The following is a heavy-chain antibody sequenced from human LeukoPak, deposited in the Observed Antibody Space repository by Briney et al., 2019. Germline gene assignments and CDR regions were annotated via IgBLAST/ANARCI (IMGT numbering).Heavy chain of an antibody. D-gene: IGHD3-3*01. CDR3: ARSFFGVVPSFDY. J-gene: IGHJ4*02. V-gene: IGHV3-48*03. Sequence: GGSLRLSCAASGFTLSSFEMNWVRQAPGKGLEWVSYISSGSAIWYADSVKGRFTISRDNDKNSLYLQMNSLRAEDTAVYYCARSFFGVVPSFDYWGQGTLVTVSP. CDR1: GFTLSSFE. CDR2: ISSGSAI.